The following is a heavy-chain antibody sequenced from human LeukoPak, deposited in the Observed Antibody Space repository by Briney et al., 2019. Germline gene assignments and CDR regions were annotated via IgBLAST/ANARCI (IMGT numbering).Heavy chain of an antibody. CDR2: SIPIFGTA. Sequence: GASVKVSCKASGGTFSSYAISWVRQAPGQGLEWMGGSIPIFGTANYAQKFQGRVTITTDESTSTAYMELSSLRSEDTAVYYCERSAGGSWYPHQHDYWGQGTLVTVSS. CDR3: ERSAGGSWYPHQHDY. CDR1: GGTFSSYA. J-gene: IGHJ4*02. D-gene: IGHD6-13*01. V-gene: IGHV1-69*05.